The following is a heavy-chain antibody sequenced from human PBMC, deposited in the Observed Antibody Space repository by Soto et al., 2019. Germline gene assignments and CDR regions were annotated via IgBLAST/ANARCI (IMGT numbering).Heavy chain of an antibody. CDR3: ARRASLDAFDI. J-gene: IGHJ3*02. CDR1: GFTFSSYD. Sequence: EVQLVESGGGLVQPGGSLRLSCAASGFTFSSYDMHWVRQATGKGLEWVSAIGTAGDTYYPGSVKGRFTISRENAKNSVYLQMNSLRAGDTAVYYCARRASLDAFDIWGQGTMVTVSS. CDR2: IGTAGDT. V-gene: IGHV3-13*01.